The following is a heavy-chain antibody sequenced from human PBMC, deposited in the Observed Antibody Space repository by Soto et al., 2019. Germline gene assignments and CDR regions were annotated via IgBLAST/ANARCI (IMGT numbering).Heavy chain of an antibody. D-gene: IGHD6-19*01. Sequence: GGSLRLSCAASGFTFSSYGMHWVRQAPGKGLEWVAVIWYDGSNKYYADSVKGRFTISRDNSKNTLYLQMNSLRAEDTAVYYCARTYSSGWYPNFDYWGQGTLVTVSS. CDR2: IWYDGSNK. V-gene: IGHV3-33*01. CDR1: GFTFSSYG. CDR3: ARTYSSGWYPNFDY. J-gene: IGHJ4*02.